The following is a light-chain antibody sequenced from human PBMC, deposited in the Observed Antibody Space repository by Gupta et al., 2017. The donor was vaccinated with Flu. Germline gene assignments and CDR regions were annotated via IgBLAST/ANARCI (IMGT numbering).Light chain of an antibody. Sequence: KATITCAGDNLGVRYVCWYQRKPGQAPDRVICQDWKRRQGSAEPASGSTSGKTATVTISGTQAGEESDFYCQEWDKKKGGDSGVFGGGTKLTVL. V-gene: IGLV3-1*01. CDR1: NLGVRY. J-gene: IGLJ3*02. CDR3: QEWDKKKGGDSGV. CDR2: QDW.